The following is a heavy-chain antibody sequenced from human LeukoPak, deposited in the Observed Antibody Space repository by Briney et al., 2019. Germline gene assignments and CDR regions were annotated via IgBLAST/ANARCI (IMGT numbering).Heavy chain of an antibody. D-gene: IGHD6-13*01. V-gene: IGHV4-61*02. CDR3: ARGEAAAGTGYGY. J-gene: IGHJ4*02. CDR2: IYTSGST. Sequence: SETLSLTCTVSGGSISSGSYYWNWIRQPAGKGLEWIGRIYTSGSTNYNPSLKSRVTISVDTSKNQFSLKLSSVTAADTAVYYCARGEAAAGTGYGYWGQGTLVTVSS. CDR1: GGSISSGSYY.